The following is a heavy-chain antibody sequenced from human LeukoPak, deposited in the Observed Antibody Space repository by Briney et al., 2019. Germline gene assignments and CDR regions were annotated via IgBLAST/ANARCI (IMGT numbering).Heavy chain of an antibody. V-gene: IGHV3-7*01. CDR1: GFTFSDSW. CDR3: ARELVVGPAEYFQH. Sequence: PGGSLRLSCAGSGFTFSDSWMAWVRQVPGQGLEWVANINKRGSETYYVDSVRGRFTISRDNDKNSLFLQMNSLRVDDTALYYCARELVVGPAEYFQHWGHGTLVTVSS. D-gene: IGHD2-8*02. J-gene: IGHJ1*01. CDR2: INKRGSET.